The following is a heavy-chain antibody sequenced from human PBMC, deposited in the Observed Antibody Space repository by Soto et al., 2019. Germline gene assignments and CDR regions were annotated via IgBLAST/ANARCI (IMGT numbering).Heavy chain of an antibody. Sequence: GWSLRLSCAASGFTFSSYAMHWVRQAPGKGLEYVSAISSNGGSTYYANSVKGRFTISRDNSKNTLYLQMGSLRAEDMAVYYCARAKVVTAIPYYFDYWGQGTLVTVSS. CDR1: GFTFSSYA. J-gene: IGHJ4*02. CDR3: ARAKVVTAIPYYFDY. CDR2: ISSNGGST. D-gene: IGHD2-21*02. V-gene: IGHV3-64*01.